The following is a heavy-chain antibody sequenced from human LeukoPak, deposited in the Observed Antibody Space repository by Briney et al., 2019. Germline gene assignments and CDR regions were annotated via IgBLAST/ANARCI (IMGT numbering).Heavy chain of an antibody. D-gene: IGHD1-20*01. CDR2: ISYEGRDI. CDR3: AKDRSMTGNNDAFDI. CDR1: GFTFSSYG. V-gene: IGHV3-30*18. Sequence: GGSLRLSCAASGFTFSSYGMRWVRQAPGKGLEWVTVISYEGRDIFYADSVTGRFIISRDNSKNTLYLQMNSLRDEDTAVYYCAKDRSMTGNNDAFDIWGQGTMVTVSS. J-gene: IGHJ3*02.